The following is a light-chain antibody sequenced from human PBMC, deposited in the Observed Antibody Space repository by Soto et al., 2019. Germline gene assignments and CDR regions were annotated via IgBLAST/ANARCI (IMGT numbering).Light chain of an antibody. Sequence: IHWTQSPSSLSASVLYRVTITFLASQHINIYLAWYQQKAGKAPRLLIYKASTLQSGVPSRFSGSGIGTEFTLTISSLQPEDLATYYCQQLSDYPFTFGPGTKVDIK. CDR1: QHINIY. CDR3: QQLSDYPFT. J-gene: IGKJ3*01. CDR2: KAS. V-gene: IGKV1-9*01.